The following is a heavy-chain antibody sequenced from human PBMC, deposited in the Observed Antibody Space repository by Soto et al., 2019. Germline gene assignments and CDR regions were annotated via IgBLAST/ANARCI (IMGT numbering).Heavy chain of an antibody. CDR1: GFTFSSYA. CDR2: ISGNGGST. J-gene: IGHJ4*02. CDR3: AKDSDIVVVPAPTGFDY. V-gene: IGHV3-23*01. Sequence: GGSLRLSYGASGFTFSSYAMRWIRKNPGKGLEWVSAISGNGGSTYYADSVKGRFTISRDNSKNTLYLQMNSLRAEDTAVYYCAKDSDIVVVPAPTGFDYWGQGTLVTVSS. D-gene: IGHD2-2*01.